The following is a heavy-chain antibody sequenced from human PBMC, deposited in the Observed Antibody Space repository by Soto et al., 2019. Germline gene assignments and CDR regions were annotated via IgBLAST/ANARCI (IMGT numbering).Heavy chain of an antibody. Sequence: QVQLVESGGALVKPGGSLRLSCAASGFTFSDYFMTCIRQAPGEGLEWVAYISTSARIINYADSVKGRFTISRDNAKNSLYLQMNSLRAEDTAVYFCAREYSAYHYHVDFWGQGTVVTVSS. V-gene: IGHV3-11*01. CDR3: AREYSAYHYHVDF. D-gene: IGHD4-4*01. CDR1: GFTFSDYF. J-gene: IGHJ4*02. CDR2: ISTSARII.